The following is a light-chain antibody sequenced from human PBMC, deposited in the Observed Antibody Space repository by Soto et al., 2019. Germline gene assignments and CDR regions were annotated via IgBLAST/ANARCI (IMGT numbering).Light chain of an antibody. V-gene: IGKV1-5*01. Sequence: DIQMTQSPSTLSASVGDRVTITCRASQSISSWLAWYQQKPGKAPKLLMSDASSLERGVPSRFSGSGSGTEFTLTISSLQPDDFATYHCQQYDTNSRTFGQGTKVDIK. CDR1: QSISSW. J-gene: IGKJ1*01. CDR2: DAS. CDR3: QQYDTNSRT.